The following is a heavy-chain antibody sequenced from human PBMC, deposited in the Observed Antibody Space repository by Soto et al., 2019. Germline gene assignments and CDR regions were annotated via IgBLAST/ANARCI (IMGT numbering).Heavy chain of an antibody. CDR2: ISYDGSNK. CDR1: GFTFSSYA. CDR3: ARRAAASPIDY. Sequence: GGSLRLSCAASGFTFSSYAMHWVRQAPGKGLEWVAVISYDGSNKYYADSVKGRFTISRDNSKNTLYLQMDSLRDEDTAVYYCARRAAASPIDYWGQGALVTVSS. V-gene: IGHV3-30-3*01. D-gene: IGHD2-2*01. J-gene: IGHJ4*02.